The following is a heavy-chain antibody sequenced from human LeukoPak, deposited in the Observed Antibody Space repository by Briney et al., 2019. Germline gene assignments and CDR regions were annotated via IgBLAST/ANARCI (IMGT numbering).Heavy chain of an antibody. D-gene: IGHD3-9*01. CDR2: ISYDGSNK. V-gene: IGHV3-30*03. CDR3: ATDYDIKALDY. CDR1: GFTFSSYG. J-gene: IGHJ4*02. Sequence: GGSLRLSCAASGFTFSSYGVHWVRQAPGKGLEWVAVISYDGSNKYYADSVKGRFTISRDNSKNTLYLQMNSLRAEDTAVYYCATDYDIKALDYWGQGTLVTVSS.